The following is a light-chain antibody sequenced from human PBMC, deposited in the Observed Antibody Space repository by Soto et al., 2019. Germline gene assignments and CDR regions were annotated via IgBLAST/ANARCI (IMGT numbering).Light chain of an antibody. CDR3: QQYNSYPFT. CDR1: QSISIW. J-gene: IGKJ3*01. CDR2: KAS. V-gene: IGKV1-5*03. Sequence: DIQMTQSPSTLSASVGDRVTITCQASQSISIWLAWYQQKPGKAPKLLIYKASSLESGVPSRFSGSGSGTEFTLTISSLQPDDFATYYCQQYNSYPFTFGPGTKVDIK.